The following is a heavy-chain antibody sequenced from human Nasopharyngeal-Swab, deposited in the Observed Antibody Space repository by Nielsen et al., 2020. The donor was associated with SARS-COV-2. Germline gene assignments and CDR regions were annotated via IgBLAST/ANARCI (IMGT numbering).Heavy chain of an antibody. D-gene: IGHD1-1*01. Sequence: GGSLRLSCAASGFAFDDYAMHWVRQAAGKGLEWVSGISWNSGSIGYADSVKGRFTISRDNAKNSLYLQMNSLRAEDTALYFCATTGFDAFDIWVQGTMVTVSS. V-gene: IGHV3-9*01. CDR3: ATTGFDAFDI. CDR2: ISWNSGSI. CDR1: GFAFDDYA. J-gene: IGHJ3*02.